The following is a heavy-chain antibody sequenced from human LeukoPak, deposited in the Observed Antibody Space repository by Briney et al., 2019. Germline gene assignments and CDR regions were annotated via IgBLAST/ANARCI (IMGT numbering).Heavy chain of an antibody. J-gene: IGHJ4*02. Sequence: GGSLRLSCVASGFRFSGYAIHWVRQAPGKGLEWVALISYNGGRKEYADSVKGRFTIDRDNSKNTVHLQMNSLRPDDTAIYFCARQEARNYYYEGLDYWGQGNLVTVSS. CDR3: ARQEARNYYYEGLDY. CDR2: ISYNGGRK. CDR1: GFRFSGYA. V-gene: IGHV3-30*04. D-gene: IGHD3-22*01.